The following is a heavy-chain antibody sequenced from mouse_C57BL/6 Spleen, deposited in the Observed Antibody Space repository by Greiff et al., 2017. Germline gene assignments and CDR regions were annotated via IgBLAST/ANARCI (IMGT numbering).Heavy chain of an antibody. D-gene: IGHD1-1*01. CDR2: IYPRSGNT. CDR1: GYPFTSYG. J-gene: IGHJ1*03. Sequence: VQLQQSGAELARPGASVKLSCKASGYPFTSYGISWVKQRTGQGLEWIGEIYPRSGNTYYNEKFKGKATLTADKSSSTAYLELRSLTSEDSAVYFCARTDYGSSSYWYFDVWGTGTTVTVSS. V-gene: IGHV1-81*01. CDR3: ARTDYGSSSYWYFDV.